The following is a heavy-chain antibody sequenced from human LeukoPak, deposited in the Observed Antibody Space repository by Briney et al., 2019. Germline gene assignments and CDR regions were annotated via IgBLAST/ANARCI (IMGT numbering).Heavy chain of an antibody. CDR3: ARVRDDYVWGNYYFDY. CDR2: INPNSGGT. CDR1: GYTFTGYY. J-gene: IGHJ4*02. Sequence: GASVKVSCKASGYTFTGYYMHWVRQAPGQGLEWMGWINPNSGGTNYAQKFQGRVTMTRDMSISTAYMELSRLRSDDTTVYYCARVRDDYVWGNYYFDYWGQGTLVTVSS. D-gene: IGHD3-16*01. V-gene: IGHV1-2*02.